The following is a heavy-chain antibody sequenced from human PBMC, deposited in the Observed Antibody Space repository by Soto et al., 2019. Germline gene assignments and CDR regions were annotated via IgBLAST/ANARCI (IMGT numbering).Heavy chain of an antibody. J-gene: IGHJ6*02. CDR1: GGTFSSYA. V-gene: IGHV1-69*01. Sequence: QVQLVQSGAEVKKPGSSVKVSCKASGGTFSSYAISWVRQAPGQGLEWMGGIIPIFGTANYAQKFQGRVTITADESTSTAYMELSSLRSEDTAVYYCARWALAYCSSTSCPPEYGMDVWGQGTTVTVSS. CDR3: ARWALAYCSSTSCPPEYGMDV. CDR2: IIPIFGTA. D-gene: IGHD2-2*01.